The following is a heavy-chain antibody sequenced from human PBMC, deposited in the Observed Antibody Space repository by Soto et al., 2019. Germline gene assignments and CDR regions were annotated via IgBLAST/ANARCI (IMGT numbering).Heavy chain of an antibody. D-gene: IGHD1-26*01. Sequence: QMLLQESGPGLVKPSETLSLTCTVSGTSITSNNYYWDWIRQPPGKGLEWIASMYYSENTYYNPSRKSRVTISIDRSKNQLTLKLRSVTAADTAVYYCARHEVGVPRVLYYHLGQGTLVTVSS. CDR1: GTSITSNNYY. J-gene: IGHJ5*02. V-gene: IGHV4-39*01. CDR3: ARHEVGVPRVLYYH. CDR2: MYYSENT.